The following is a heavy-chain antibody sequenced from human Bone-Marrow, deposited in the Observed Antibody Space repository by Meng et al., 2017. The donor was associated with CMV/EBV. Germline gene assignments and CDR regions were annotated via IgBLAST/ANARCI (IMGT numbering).Heavy chain of an antibody. V-gene: IGHV1-2*02. Sequence: ASVKVSCKASGYTFTGYSMHWVRQAPGQGLEWMGWINPNSGGTNYAQKFQGRVTMTRDTSISTAYMELSRLRSDDTAVYYWARDAVVPAATKNKWFDPWGQGTLVTVSS. CDR1: GYTFTGYS. J-gene: IGHJ5*02. CDR2: INPNSGGT. CDR3: ARDAVVPAATKNKWFDP. D-gene: IGHD2-2*01.